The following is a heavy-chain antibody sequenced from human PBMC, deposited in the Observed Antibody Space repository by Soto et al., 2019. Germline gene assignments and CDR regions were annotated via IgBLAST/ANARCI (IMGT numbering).Heavy chain of an antibody. CDR2: IYYSGST. J-gene: IGHJ4*02. CDR3: PGAPLP. CDR1: GGSISSGGYY. Sequence: QVQLQESGPGLVKPSQTLSLTCTVSGGSISSGGYYWSWIRQHPGKGLEWIGYIYYSGSTYYNPSLESGLTISADPSKNRSPEKPPSVPPADTAVIHCPGAPLPGGQGTLFPSSS. V-gene: IGHV4-31*03.